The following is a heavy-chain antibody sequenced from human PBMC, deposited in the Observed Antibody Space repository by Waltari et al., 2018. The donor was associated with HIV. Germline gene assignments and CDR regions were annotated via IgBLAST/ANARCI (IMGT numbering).Heavy chain of an antibody. V-gene: IGHV4-39*01. Sequence: QLHLQESGPGQVKPSETLSLTCRVSGGSISSRTYYLGWIRQPPGKGLEWIGDINYSGSSQYNPSLKSRVTISADTSKNQLSLKVTSVTAADTAVYYCARRGDSSGWSYDYWGQGTLVSVSS. CDR3: ARRGDSSGWSYDY. D-gene: IGHD6-19*01. CDR2: INYSGSS. CDR1: GGSISSRTYY. J-gene: IGHJ4*02.